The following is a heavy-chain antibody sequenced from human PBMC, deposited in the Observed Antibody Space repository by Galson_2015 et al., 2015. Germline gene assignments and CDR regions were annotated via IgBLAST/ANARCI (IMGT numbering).Heavy chain of an antibody. CDR1: GYTFTNYA. CDR2: IYPGNGNT. Sequence: SVKVSCKSSGYTFTNYAVHWVRQAPGQRLEWMGWIYPGNGNTKYSQKFQGRVTVTRDTSATAAFMELNSLKSEDTALYYCARGHDSSPPFDFRGQGTLVTLPS. J-gene: IGHJ4*01. V-gene: IGHV1-3*01. D-gene: IGHD3-16*01. CDR3: ARGHDSSPPFDF.